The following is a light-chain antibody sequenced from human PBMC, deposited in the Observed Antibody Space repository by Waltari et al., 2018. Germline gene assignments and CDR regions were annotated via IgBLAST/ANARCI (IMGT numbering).Light chain of an antibody. CDR2: GAS. V-gene: IGKV3-20*01. Sequence: SCRASQSFSSSYLACYQQPPCQAPRLRNYGASSRATVIPDWFSGSGSGTDFTLTISRLVPEDVAGYCCQQNGSSPRTFGQGTKVEIK. CDR3: QQNGSSPRT. CDR1: QSFSSSY. J-gene: IGKJ1*01.